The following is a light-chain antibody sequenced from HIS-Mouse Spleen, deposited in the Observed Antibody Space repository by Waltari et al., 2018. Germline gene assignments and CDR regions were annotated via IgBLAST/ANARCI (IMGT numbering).Light chain of an antibody. CDR2: SNN. CDR1: SSNIGSNT. Sequence: QSVLTQPPSASGTPGQRVTISCSGSSSNIGSNTVNLYQQLPGTAPKLLIYSNNQRPSGVPDRFSGSKSGNTASLTISGLQAEDEADYYCSSYTSSSFNVVFGGGTKLTVL. V-gene: IGLV1-44*01. J-gene: IGLJ2*01. CDR3: SSYTSSSFNVV.